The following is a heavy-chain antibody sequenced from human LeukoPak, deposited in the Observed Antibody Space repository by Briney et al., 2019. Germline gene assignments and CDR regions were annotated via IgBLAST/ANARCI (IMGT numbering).Heavy chain of an antibody. CDR3: ARHRDEMAIPGLAIDY. D-gene: IGHD5-24*01. CDR2: IYYSGST. V-gene: IGHV4-59*08. J-gene: IGHJ4*02. CDR1: GGSISSYY. Sequence: PSETLSLTCTVSGGSISSYYWSWIRQPPGKGLEWIGYIYYSGSTNYNPSLKSRVTISVDTSKNQFSLKLSSVTAADTAVYYCARHRDEMAIPGLAIDYWGQGTLVTVSS.